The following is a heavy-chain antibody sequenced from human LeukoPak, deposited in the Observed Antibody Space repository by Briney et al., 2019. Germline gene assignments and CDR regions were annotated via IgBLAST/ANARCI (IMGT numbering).Heavy chain of an antibody. V-gene: IGHV1-8*01. Sequence: ASVKVSCKASGYTFTSYDINWVRQATGQGLEWMGWMNPNSGNTGYAQKFQGRVTMTRNTSISTAYMELSSLRSEDTAVYYCARGRRWELIDAFDIWGQGTMVTVSS. D-gene: IGHD1-26*01. CDR2: MNPNSGNT. CDR1: GYTFTSYD. CDR3: ARGRRWELIDAFDI. J-gene: IGHJ3*02.